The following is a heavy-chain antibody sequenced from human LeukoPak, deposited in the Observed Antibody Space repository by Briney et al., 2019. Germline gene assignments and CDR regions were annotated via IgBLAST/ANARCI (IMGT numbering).Heavy chain of an antibody. CDR1: GLTFSSYG. CDR3: AKYPATSTVTYHFDY. V-gene: IGHV3-30*02. CDR2: IRYDGSNK. D-gene: IGHD4-17*01. Sequence: GGSLRLSCAASGLTFSSYGMHWVRQAPGKGLEWVAFIRYDGSNKYYADSVKGRFTISRDNSKNTLYLQMNSLRAEDTAVYYCAKYPATSTVTYHFDYWGQGTLVTVSS. J-gene: IGHJ4*02.